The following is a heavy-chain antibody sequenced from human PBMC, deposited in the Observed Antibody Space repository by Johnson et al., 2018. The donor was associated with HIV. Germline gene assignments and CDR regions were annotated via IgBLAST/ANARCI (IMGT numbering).Heavy chain of an antibody. Sequence: LLVESGGGLVQPGRSLRLSCAASGFTFDDYAMHWVRQAPGKGLEWVSGISWNSGSIGYADSVKGRFTISRDNSKNTLYLQMNSLRAEDTAVYYCARGPYDYVWGSYRFIGAFDIWGQGTMVTVSS. CDR1: GFTFDDYA. CDR2: ISWNSGSI. D-gene: IGHD3-16*02. J-gene: IGHJ3*02. V-gene: IGHV3-9*01. CDR3: ARGPYDYVWGSYRFIGAFDI.